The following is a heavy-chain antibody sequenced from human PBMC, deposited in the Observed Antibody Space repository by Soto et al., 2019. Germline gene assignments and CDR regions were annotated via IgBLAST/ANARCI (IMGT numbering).Heavy chain of an antibody. Sequence: GSGPPLLNPPESLTLTCTGSVFSLSNARMGVSWIRQPPGKALEWLARIDWDDDKYYSTSLKTRLTISKDTSKNQVVLTMTNMDPVDTATYYCAHTPREYYDFWTMDVWGKGTTVTVSS. CDR3: AHTPREYYDFWTMDV. CDR1: VFSLSNARMG. J-gene: IGHJ6*03. V-gene: IGHV2-70*12. CDR2: IDWDDDK. D-gene: IGHD3-3*01.